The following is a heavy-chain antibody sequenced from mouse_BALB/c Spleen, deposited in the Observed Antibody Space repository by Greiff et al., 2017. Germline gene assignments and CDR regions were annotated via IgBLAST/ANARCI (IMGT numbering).Heavy chain of an antibody. Sequence: EVQLQESGPGLVKPSQSLSLTCTVTGYSITSDYAWNWIRQFPGNKLEWMGYISYSGSTSYNPSLKSRISITRDTSKNQFFLQLNSVTTEDTAMYYCAREEWMDYWGQGTSVTVSS. CDR3: AREEWMDY. D-gene: IGHD1-3*01. J-gene: IGHJ4*01. CDR2: ISYSGST. V-gene: IGHV3-2*02. CDR1: GYSITSDYA.